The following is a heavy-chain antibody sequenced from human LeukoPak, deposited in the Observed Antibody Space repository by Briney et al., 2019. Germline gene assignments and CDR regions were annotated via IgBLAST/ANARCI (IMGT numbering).Heavy chain of an antibody. CDR3: ARDSIAAAGTGLDY. CDR1: GSTFSSYA. V-gene: IGHV3-53*01. D-gene: IGHD6-13*01. J-gene: IGHJ4*02. Sequence: GGSLRLSCAASGSTFSSYAMSWVRQAPGKGLEWVSVIYSGGSTYYADSVKGRFTISRDNSKNTLYLQMNSLRAEDTAVYYCARDSIAAAGTGLDYWGQGTLVTVSS. CDR2: IYSGGST.